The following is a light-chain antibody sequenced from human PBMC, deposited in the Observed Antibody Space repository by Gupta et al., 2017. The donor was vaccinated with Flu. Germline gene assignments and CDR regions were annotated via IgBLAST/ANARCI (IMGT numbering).Light chain of an antibody. CDR1: QSIGDN. Sequence: KEPVTLSCRASQSIGDNLHWYQQKPNQSPVLLLKFASQSFSGAPARFSGSGSGTDFTLTIYSLEAEDAATYYCLQSSNFPGTYGQGTRLEIK. CDR2: FAS. CDR3: LQSSNFPGT. J-gene: IGKJ5*01. V-gene: IGKV6-21*01.